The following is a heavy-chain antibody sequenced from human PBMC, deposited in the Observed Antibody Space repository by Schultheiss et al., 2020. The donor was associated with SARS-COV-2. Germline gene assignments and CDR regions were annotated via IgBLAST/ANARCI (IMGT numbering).Heavy chain of an antibody. CDR3: AKDNNYDSSGYLLT. CDR1: GFTFDDYA. CDR2: ISWNGGHI. V-gene: IGHV3-9*01. D-gene: IGHD3-22*01. Sequence: GGSLRLSCAASGFTFDDYAMHWVRQVPGRGLEWVSGISWNGGHIGYADSVKGRFTISRDNAKKSLHLQMNSLRAEDTALYYCAKDNNYDSSGYLLTWGQGTLFTVS. J-gene: IGHJ4*02.